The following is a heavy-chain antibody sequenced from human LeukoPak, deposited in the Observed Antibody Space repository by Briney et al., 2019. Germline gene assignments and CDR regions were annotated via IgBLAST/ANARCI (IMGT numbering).Heavy chain of an antibody. Sequence: VASVKVSCKASGYTFTGYYMHWVRQAPGQGLEWMGWINPNSGGTNYAQEFQGRVTMTRDTSISTAYMELSRLRSDDTAVYYCARSDGPTNWFDPWGQGTLVTVSS. CDR3: ARSDGPTNWFDP. CDR2: INPNSGGT. CDR1: GYTFTGYY. V-gene: IGHV1-2*02. J-gene: IGHJ5*02.